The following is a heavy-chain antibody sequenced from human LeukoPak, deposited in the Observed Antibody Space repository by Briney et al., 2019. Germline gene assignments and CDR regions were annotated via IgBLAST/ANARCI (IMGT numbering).Heavy chain of an antibody. V-gene: IGHV3-30*18. Sequence: GGSLRLSCAASGFTFSSYGMHWVRQAPGKGLEWVAVISYDGSNKYYADSVKGRLTISRDNSKNTLYLQMNSLRAEDTAVYYCAKDLRLTGETCMDVWGQGTTVTVSS. D-gene: IGHD7-27*01. CDR1: GFTFSSYG. CDR2: ISYDGSNK. J-gene: IGHJ6*02. CDR3: AKDLRLTGETCMDV.